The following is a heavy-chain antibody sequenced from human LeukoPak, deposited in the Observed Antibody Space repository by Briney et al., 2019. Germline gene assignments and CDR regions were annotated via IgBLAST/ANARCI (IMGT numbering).Heavy chain of an antibody. D-gene: IGHD4-17*01. CDR1: GYTFTGYY. CDR2: INPNSGGT. J-gene: IGHJ5*02. V-gene: IGHV1-2*02. Sequence: ASVKVSCKTSGYTFTGYYMHWVRQAPGQGLEWMGWINPNSGGTNYAQKFQGRVTMTRDTSISTAYMELSRLRSDDTAVYYCARGPSAVTKNWFDPWGQGTLVTVSS. CDR3: ARGPSAVTKNWFDP.